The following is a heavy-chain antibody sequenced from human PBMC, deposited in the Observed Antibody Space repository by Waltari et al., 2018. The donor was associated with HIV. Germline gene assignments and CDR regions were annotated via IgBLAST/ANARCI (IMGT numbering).Heavy chain of an antibody. CDR2: INSDGSNT. CDR1: GFTFSSYW. J-gene: IGHJ2*01. CDR3: ARVGDGYNIYWYFDL. Sequence: EVQLVESGGGLVQPGGSLRLSCAASGFTFSSYWMHWVRQAPGKGLVWVASINSDGSNTSYADSGEGRFTISRYNAKDTLYLQMNSLRAEDTAVYYCARVGDGYNIYWYFDLWGRGTLVTVSS. V-gene: IGHV3-74*01. D-gene: IGHD5-12*01.